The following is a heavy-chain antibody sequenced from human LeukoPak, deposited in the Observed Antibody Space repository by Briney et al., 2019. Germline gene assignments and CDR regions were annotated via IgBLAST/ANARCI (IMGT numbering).Heavy chain of an antibody. V-gene: IGHV3-74*03. D-gene: IGHD4-23*01. J-gene: IGHJ4*02. CDR2: INSDGSST. CDR3: VRGNDYGGPHY. Sequence: PGGSLRLSCAASGFTFTSNWMHWVRQAPGRGLVWVSRINSDGSSTTYADSVKGRFTISRDNAKNTLYLQMNSLRAEDTAVYYCVRGNDYGGPHYWGQGTLVTVSS. CDR1: GFTFTSNW.